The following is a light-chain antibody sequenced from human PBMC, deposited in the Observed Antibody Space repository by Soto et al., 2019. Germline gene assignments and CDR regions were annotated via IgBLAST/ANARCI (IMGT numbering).Light chain of an antibody. CDR3: QQYYSTLLT. J-gene: IGKJ3*01. CDR1: QSVLYSSNNKNY. CDR2: WGS. V-gene: IGKV4-1*01. Sequence: DIVMTQPPDSLAVSLGERATINCKSSQSVLYSSNNKNYLAWYQQKPGQPPKLLIYWGSTRESGVPDRFSGSGSGTDFTLTISSLQAEDVAVYYCQQYYSTLLTFGPGTKVDIK.